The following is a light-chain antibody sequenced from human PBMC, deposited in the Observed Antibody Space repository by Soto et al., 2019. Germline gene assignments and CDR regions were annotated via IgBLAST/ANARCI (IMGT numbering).Light chain of an antibody. V-gene: IGKV1-6*01. J-gene: IGKJ4*01. CDR2: AAS. CDR1: QGIRTE. Sequence: AIQVTQSPSSLSASVGDRVTITCRASQGIRTELSWYQQKPGKAPKFLIFAASNLQSGVPSRFSGSGSGTDFTLTISSLQPEDFATYFCLQDDDYPFTFGGGTKVEIK. CDR3: LQDDDYPFT.